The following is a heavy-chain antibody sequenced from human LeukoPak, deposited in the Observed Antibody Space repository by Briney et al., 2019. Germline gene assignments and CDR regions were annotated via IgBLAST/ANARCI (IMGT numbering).Heavy chain of an antibody. V-gene: IGHV4-34*01. CDR3: ARRSSRILTGYFNWFDP. J-gene: IGHJ5*02. CDR2: INHSGST. D-gene: IGHD3-9*01. Sequence: SETLSLTCAVYGGSFSGYYWSWIRQPPGKGLEWIGEINHSGSTNYNPPLKSRVTISVDTSKNQFSLKLSSVTAADTAVYYCARRSSRILTGYFNWFDPWGQGTLVTVSS. CDR1: GGSFSGYY.